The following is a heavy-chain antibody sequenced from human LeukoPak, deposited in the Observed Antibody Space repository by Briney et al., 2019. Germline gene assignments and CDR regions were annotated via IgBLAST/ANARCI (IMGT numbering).Heavy chain of an antibody. J-gene: IGHJ4*02. CDR3: AKDYGYSSSWYDY. V-gene: IGHV3-9*01. CDR2: ISWNSASV. D-gene: IGHD6-13*01. Sequence: PGRSLRLSCAASGFTFDDYGMHWVRQAPGKGLEWVSTISWNSASVGYVDSVKGRFTMSRDNAKKTLYLQMNSLRPEDTALYYCAKDYGYSSSWYDYWGQGTLVTVSS. CDR1: GFTFDDYG.